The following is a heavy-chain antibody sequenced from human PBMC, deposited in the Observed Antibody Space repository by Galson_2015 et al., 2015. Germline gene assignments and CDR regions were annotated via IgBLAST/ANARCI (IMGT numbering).Heavy chain of an antibody. CDR3: ARQILDYDFWSGYYPTNFDY. D-gene: IGHD3-3*01. CDR1: EFTFSSYY. V-gene: IGHV3-21*01. Sequence: SLRLSCAASEFTFSSYYMSWVRQAPGKGLEWVSSISSTTTYIYYADSVKGRFTISRDNAKNSLYLQMNSLGAEDTAVYYCARQILDYDFWSGYYPTNFDY. J-gene: IGHJ4*01. CDR2: ISSTTTYI.